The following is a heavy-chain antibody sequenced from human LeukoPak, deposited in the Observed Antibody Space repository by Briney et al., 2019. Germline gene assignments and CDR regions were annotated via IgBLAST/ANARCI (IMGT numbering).Heavy chain of an antibody. CDR1: GFTFDDYG. Sequence: GGSLRLSCAASGFTFDDYGMSWVRQAPGKGLEWVSGINWNGGSTGYADSMKGRYTISRDNAKNSLYLQMNSLRAEDTALYYCARSAAAPYYYYYYMDVWGKGTTVTVSS. D-gene: IGHD6-13*01. CDR3: ARSAAAPYYYYYYMDV. V-gene: IGHV3-20*04. J-gene: IGHJ6*03. CDR2: INWNGGST.